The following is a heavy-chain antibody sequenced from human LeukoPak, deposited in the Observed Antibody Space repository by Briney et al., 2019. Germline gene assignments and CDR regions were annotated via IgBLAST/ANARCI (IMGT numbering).Heavy chain of an antibody. V-gene: IGHV3-33*01. D-gene: IGHD3-10*01. J-gene: IGHJ4*02. CDR1: GFTFSSYG. CDR3: ARAGGSDYFDY. Sequence: GRSLRLSCAASGFTFSSYGMHWVRQAPGKGLEWVAVIWYDGSNKYYADSVKGRFTISRDNSKNTLYLQMNSLRAEDTAVYYCARAGGSDYFDYWGQGTLVTVSS. CDR2: IWYDGSNK.